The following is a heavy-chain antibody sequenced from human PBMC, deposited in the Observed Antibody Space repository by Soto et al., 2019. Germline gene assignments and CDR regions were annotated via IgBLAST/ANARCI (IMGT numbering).Heavy chain of an antibody. J-gene: IGHJ6*02. D-gene: IGHD4-17*01. V-gene: IGHV3-11*01. CDR3: AREAEPTASYYYYGLDV. CDR1: AFTFSDYY. CDR2: ISDSGSSM. Sequence: GGSLRLSCAASAFTFSDYYMSWIRQAPGKGLEWVSYISDSGSSMYYADSVKGRFTISRDNAKNSLYLEMNSLRAEDTAVYYCAREAEPTASYYYYGLDVWGQGTTVTVSS.